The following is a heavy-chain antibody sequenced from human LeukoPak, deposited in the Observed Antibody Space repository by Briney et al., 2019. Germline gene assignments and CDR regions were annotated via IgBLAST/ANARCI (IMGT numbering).Heavy chain of an antibody. V-gene: IGHV4-34*01. Sequence: PSETLSLTCAVYGGSFSGYYWSWIRQPPGKGLEWIGEINHSGSTNYNPSLKSRVTISVDTSKNQFSLKLSSVTAADTAVYYCARLYSGYRNYYYYYYMDVWGKGTTVTVSS. CDR1: GGSFSGYY. CDR3: ARLYSGYRNYYYYYYMDV. CDR2: INHSGST. J-gene: IGHJ6*03. D-gene: IGHD5-12*01.